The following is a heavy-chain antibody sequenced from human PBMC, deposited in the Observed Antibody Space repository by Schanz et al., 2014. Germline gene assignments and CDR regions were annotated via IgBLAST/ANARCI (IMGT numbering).Heavy chain of an antibody. J-gene: IGHJ5*02. CDR1: GGSISSGESY. CDR3: ARHGGYYDVLNSFDI. Sequence: QLQLQESGPGLVKPSETLSLTCTVSGGSISSGESYWGWIRQSPEEGLQYIGRVYFSGTTAYSPSLKGRVTISGDTSKNQFSLMLTSVTAADTAVYFCARHGGYYDVLNSFDIWGQGTLVTVAS. CDR2: VYFSGTT. D-gene: IGHD3-16*01. V-gene: IGHV4-39*01.